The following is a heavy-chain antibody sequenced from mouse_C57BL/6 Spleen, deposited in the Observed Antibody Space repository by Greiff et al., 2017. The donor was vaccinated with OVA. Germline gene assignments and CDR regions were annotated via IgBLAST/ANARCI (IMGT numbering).Heavy chain of an antibody. Sequence: QVQLQQPGTKLVKPGASVKLSCKASGYTFTSYWMHWVKQRPGQGLEWIGNINPSNGGTNYNEKFKSKATLTVDKSSSTAYMQLSSLTSEDSAVYYCARTNYYGSPHWYFDVWGTGTTVTVSS. D-gene: IGHD1-1*01. V-gene: IGHV1-53*01. J-gene: IGHJ1*03. CDR3: ARTNYYGSPHWYFDV. CDR2: INPSNGGT. CDR1: GYTFTSYW.